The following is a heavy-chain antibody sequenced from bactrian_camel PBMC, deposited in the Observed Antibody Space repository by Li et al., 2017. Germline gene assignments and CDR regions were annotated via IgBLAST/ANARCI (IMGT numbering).Heavy chain of an antibody. Sequence: QVQLVESGGGLVQPGGSLRLSCAASGFTFSSAWMYWVRQPPGKGLEWVSTINSGGGTTYYADSVKGRSTISRDNAKNTVYLQMNSLKPEDTAVYYCVRDLFGWNGYNYWGQGTQVTVS. J-gene: IGHJ4*01. CDR3: VRDLFGWNGYNY. CDR1: GFTFSSAW. D-gene: IGHD1*01. V-gene: IGHV3S1*01. CDR2: INSGGGTT.